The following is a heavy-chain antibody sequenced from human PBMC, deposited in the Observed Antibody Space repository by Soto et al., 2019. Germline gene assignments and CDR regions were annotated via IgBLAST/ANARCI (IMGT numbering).Heavy chain of an antibody. CDR1: GGSISSGDHY. V-gene: IGHV4-39*01. D-gene: IGHD4-17*01. CDR2: IYYTGST. J-gene: IGHJ4*02. Sequence: SETLSLTCTVSGGSISSGDHYWSWIRQPPGKGLEWIGSIYYTGSTYYNPSLKSRVTISVDTSKNQFSLILTSLTAADTAVYYCARQADRAPTVVRFWGQGTLVTVSS. CDR3: ARQADRAPTVVRF.